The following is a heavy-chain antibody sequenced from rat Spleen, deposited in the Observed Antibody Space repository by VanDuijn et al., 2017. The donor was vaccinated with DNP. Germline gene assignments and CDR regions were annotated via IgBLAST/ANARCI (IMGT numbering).Heavy chain of an antibody. J-gene: IGHJ2*01. CDR2: ISPSGGRT. CDR1: GFTFNNYD. CDR3: ARVDLQWYYFDY. V-gene: IGHV5-25*01. Sequence: EVQLVESGGGLVQPGRSLKLSCAASGFTFNNYDMAWVRQAPTKGLEWVASISPSGGRTYYRDSVKGRFTVSRDNAKSSLYLQMDSPRSEDTATYYCARVDLQWYYFDYWGQGVMVTVSS. D-gene: IGHD1-1*01.